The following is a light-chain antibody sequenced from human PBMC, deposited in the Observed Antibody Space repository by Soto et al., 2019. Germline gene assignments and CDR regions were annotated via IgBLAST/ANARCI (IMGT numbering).Light chain of an antibody. CDR1: QGISNY. CDR3: QKYNSAPRT. CDR2: AAS. J-gene: IGKJ1*01. V-gene: IGKV1-27*01. Sequence: DIQMTQSPSYLSASVGSRVPITCRASQGISNYLAWYQQKPGKVPKLLIYAASTLQSGVPSRFSGSGSGTDFTLTISSLQPEDVATYYCQKYNSAPRTFGQGTKVDIK.